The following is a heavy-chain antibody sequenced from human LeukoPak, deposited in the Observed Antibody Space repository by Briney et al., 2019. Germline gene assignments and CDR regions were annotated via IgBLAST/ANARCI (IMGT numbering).Heavy chain of an antibody. D-gene: IGHD3-3*01. CDR3: ARSHTYYDFWSGYSHPPFFDY. V-gene: IGHV1-69*05. Sequence: SVKVSCKASGGTFSSYAISWVRQAPGQGLEWMGGIIPIFGTANYAQKFQGRVTITTDESTSTAYMELSSLRSEDTAVYYCARSHTYYDFWSGYSHPPFFDYWGQGTLVTVSS. CDR2: IIPIFGTA. J-gene: IGHJ4*02. CDR1: GGTFSSYA.